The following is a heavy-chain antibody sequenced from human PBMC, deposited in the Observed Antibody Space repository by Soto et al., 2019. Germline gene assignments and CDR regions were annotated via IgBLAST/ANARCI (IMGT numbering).Heavy chain of an antibody. CDR1: GYTLTDLA. D-gene: IGHD1-1*01. CDR2: FDPEDGET. V-gene: IGHV1-24*01. Sequence: QVQVVQSGAEVKKPGASVKVSCKVSGYTLTDLAMNWVRQAPGKGLEWVGGFDPEDGETIYAQKFQGRVTMTEDTSTDTAYMELSSLRSEDTALYYWATRGTRWLQSPFDYWGQGTLVTVSS. CDR3: ATRGTRWLQSPFDY. J-gene: IGHJ4*02.